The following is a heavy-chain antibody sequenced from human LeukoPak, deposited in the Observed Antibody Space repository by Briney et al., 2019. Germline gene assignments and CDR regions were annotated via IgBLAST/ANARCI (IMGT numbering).Heavy chain of an antibody. D-gene: IGHD6-19*01. CDR2: FNPYNGDT. V-gene: IGHV1-18*01. CDR1: GYTFTRYG. J-gene: IGHJ4*02. CDR3: ARDQDSSGWYGGFDY. Sequence: ASVKVSCKASGYTFTRYGISWVRQAPGQGLEWMGWFNPYNGDTNYAQKLQGRVTMTTDTSTNTAYMELRSLRSDDTAVYYCARDQDSSGWYGGFDYWGQGTLVTVSS.